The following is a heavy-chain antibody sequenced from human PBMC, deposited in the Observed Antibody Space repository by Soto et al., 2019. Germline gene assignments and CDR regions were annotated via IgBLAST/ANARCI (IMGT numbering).Heavy chain of an antibody. D-gene: IGHD2-15*01. CDR3: ARVQSVVVAAMSWFDP. CDR2: INPNSGGT. V-gene: IGHV1-2*02. J-gene: IGHJ5*02. CDR1: GSTFTAYY. Sequence: QVQLVQSGAEVKKPGASVKASCKAPGSTFTAYYMHWVGQAPGQGLEGMGWINPNSGGTNYAQQFQGRVTMTRETSISTAYMELSRLRSDDTAVYYCARVQSVVVAAMSWFDPWGQGTLVTVSS.